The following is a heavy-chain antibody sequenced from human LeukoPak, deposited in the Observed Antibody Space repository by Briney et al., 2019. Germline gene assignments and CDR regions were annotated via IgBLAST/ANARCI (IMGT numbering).Heavy chain of an antibody. J-gene: IGHJ3*02. D-gene: IGHD2-21*01. CDR3: ARDYSSDAFDI. Sequence: ASLKVSCKASGYTLTDNYLHWVRQSPGQGLEWMGWINPNSGDTKYAQKFQDRVTLTRDTSISTAYMDLSRLRSDDTAVYYCARDYSSDAFDIWGQGTMVTVSS. CDR2: INPNSGDT. V-gene: IGHV1-2*02. CDR1: GYTLTDNY.